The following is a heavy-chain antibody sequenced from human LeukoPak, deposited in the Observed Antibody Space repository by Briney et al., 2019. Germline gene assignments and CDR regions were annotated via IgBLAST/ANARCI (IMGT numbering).Heavy chain of an antibody. CDR1: GFSISSGYY. D-gene: IGHD6-19*01. CDR2: IYHSGST. J-gene: IGHJ4*02. V-gene: IGHV4-38-2*01. CDR3: AKGLSVAGTAY. Sequence: SETLSLTCGVSGFSISSGYYWGWIQQPPGKGLEWIGTIYHSGSTYYNPSLKSRVTMSMDTSENQLSLKLSSVTAADTAVYYCAKGLSVAGTAYWGQGILVTVSS.